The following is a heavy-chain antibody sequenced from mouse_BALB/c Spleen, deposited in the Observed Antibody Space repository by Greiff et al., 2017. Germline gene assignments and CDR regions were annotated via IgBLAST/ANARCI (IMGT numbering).Heavy chain of an antibody. CDR2: INPYNDGT. Sequence: VQLKESGPELVKPGASVKMSCKASGYTFTSYVMHWVKQKPGQGLEWIGYINPYNDGTKYNEKFKGKATLTSDKSSSTAYMELSSLTSEDSAVYYCARSDGYYVGDYWGQGTTLTVSS. CDR1: GYTFTSYV. D-gene: IGHD2-3*01. CDR3: ARSDGYYVGDY. V-gene: IGHV1-14*01. J-gene: IGHJ2*01.